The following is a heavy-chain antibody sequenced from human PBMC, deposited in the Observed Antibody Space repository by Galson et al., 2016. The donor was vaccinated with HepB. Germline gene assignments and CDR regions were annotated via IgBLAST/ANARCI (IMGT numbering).Heavy chain of an antibody. J-gene: IGHJ4*01. D-gene: IGHD3-3*01. CDR1: GGSISSGDYY. Sequence: TLSLTCTVSGGSISSGDYYWSWIRQHPGKGLEWIGYISYSGSTYYNPSLKSRVTISVDTSKNQFSLKLSSVTAADTAVYYCARVGRLDFWSGFYVPPFDFWGHGTLVTVSS. V-gene: IGHV4-31*03. CDR2: ISYSGST. CDR3: ARVGRLDFWSGFYVPPFDF.